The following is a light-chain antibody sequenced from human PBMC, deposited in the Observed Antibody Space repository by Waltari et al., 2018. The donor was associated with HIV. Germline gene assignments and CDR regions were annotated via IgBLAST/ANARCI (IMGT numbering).Light chain of an antibody. V-gene: IGKV2-30*02. CDR2: QVS. CDR1: HSLLHSNGNNY. CDR3: MQGTYWPLT. J-gene: IGKJ4*01. Sequence: VVMTQFPLPLPGTLGQPASIPCRFSHSLLHSNGNNYLDWYQQRPGQSPRRLIYQVSNRDSGVPDRFSGSGSDTHFTLKISRVEADDVGLYYCMQGTYWPLTFGGGTSLEIK.